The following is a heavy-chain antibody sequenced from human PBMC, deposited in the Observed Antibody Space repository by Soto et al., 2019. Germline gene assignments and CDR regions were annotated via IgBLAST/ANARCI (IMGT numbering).Heavy chain of an antibody. V-gene: IGHV4-59*01. Sequence: SETLSLTCTVSGGSISSYYWSWIRQPPGKGLEWIGYIYYSGSTNYNPSLKSRVTISVDTSKNQFSLKLSSVTAADTAVYYCARDYYGSGSPPLGYWGQGTLVTVS. CDR1: GGSISSYY. CDR2: IYYSGST. J-gene: IGHJ4*02. D-gene: IGHD3-10*01. CDR3: ARDYYGSGSPPLGY.